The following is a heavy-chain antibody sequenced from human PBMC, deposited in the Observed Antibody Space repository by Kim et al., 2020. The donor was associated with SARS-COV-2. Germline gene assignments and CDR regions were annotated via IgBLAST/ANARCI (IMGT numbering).Heavy chain of an antibody. J-gene: IGHJ4*02. D-gene: IGHD2-8*01. V-gene: IGHV3-23*01. Sequence: GNPYYADSVKGRFTISRDNAKNMLYLQMNSLRAEDTAIYYCAAEWGFDYWGQGALVTVSS. CDR2: GNP. CDR3: AAEWGFDY.